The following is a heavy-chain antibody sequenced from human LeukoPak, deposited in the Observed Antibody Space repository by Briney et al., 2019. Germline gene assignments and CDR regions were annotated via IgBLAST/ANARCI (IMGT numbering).Heavy chain of an antibody. D-gene: IGHD4-23*01. CDR1: GGSISSYY. V-gene: IGHV4-4*07. CDR2: IYTSGST. Sequence: SETLSLTCTVSGGSISSYYWSWIRQPAGKGLGWIGRIYTSGSTNYNPSLKSRVTMSVDTSKNQFSLKLSSLTAADTAVYYCARDGYDYGGSYFDYWGQGTLVTVSS. CDR3: ARDGYDYGGSYFDY. J-gene: IGHJ4*02.